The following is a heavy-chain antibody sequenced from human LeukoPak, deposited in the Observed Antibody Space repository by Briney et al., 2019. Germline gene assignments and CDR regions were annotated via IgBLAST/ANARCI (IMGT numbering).Heavy chain of an antibody. D-gene: IGHD3-16*02. V-gene: IGHV3-23*01. CDR3: AKDQIMITFGGVIVMEDYFDY. CDR1: GFTFSSCA. Sequence: GGSLRLSCAASGFTFSSCAMSWVRQAPGKGLEWVSAISGSGGSTYYADSVKGRFTISRDNSKNTLYLQMNSLRAEDTAVYYCAKDQIMITFGGVIVMEDYFDYWGQGTLVTVSS. J-gene: IGHJ4*02. CDR2: ISGSGGST.